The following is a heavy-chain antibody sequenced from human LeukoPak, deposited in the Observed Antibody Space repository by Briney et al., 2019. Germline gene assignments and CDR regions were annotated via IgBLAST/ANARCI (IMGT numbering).Heavy chain of an antibody. CDR1: GYTFTIYG. Sequence: ASVTLSCKASGYTFTIYGISWVRQAPGQGLEWMGWISAYNGNTNYAQKLQGRVTMTTDTSTSTACMELRSLRSDDTAVYYCARDTMITFGGVIVTGFDYWGQGTLVTVSS. J-gene: IGHJ4*02. D-gene: IGHD3-16*02. CDR3: ARDTMITFGGVIVTGFDY. CDR2: ISAYNGNT. V-gene: IGHV1-18*01.